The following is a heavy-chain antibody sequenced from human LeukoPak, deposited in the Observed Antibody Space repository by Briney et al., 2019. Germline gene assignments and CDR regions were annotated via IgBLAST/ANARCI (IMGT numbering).Heavy chain of an antibody. CDR2: IYYSGST. CDR1: GGSISSSSYY. J-gene: IGHJ4*02. D-gene: IGHD3-3*01. CDR3: AREGMYYDFWSGYYSFDY. Sequence: SETLSLTCTVSGGSISSSSYYWGWIRQPPGKGLEWVGSIYYSGSTYYNPSLKSRVTISVDTSKNQFSLKLSSVTAADTAVYYCAREGMYYDFWSGYYSFDYWGQGTLVTVSS. V-gene: IGHV4-39*07.